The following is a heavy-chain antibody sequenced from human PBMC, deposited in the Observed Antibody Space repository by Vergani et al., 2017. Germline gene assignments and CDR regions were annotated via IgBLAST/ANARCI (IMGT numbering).Heavy chain of an antibody. V-gene: IGHV1-2*02. Sequence: QVQLVQSGAELKTPGASVRVSCKASGYTFSDYYIHWVRQAPGQGPEWLGWMNPDDGDPMYAEKFKGRVTMTRVTSLSTGYMDLTRLTSDDTAVYYCARDDARDQLLRWGMDVWGQGTTVTVSS. J-gene: IGHJ6*02. D-gene: IGHD2-2*01. CDR2: MNPDDGDP. CDR3: ARDDARDQLLRWGMDV. CDR1: GYTFSDYY.